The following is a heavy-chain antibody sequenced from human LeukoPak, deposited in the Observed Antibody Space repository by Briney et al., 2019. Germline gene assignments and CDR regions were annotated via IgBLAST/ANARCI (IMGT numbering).Heavy chain of an antibody. CDR3: ARVGHGSGSLVDY. CDR2: INHSGST. D-gene: IGHD3-10*01. J-gene: IGHJ4*02. V-gene: IGHV4-34*01. CDR1: GGSFSGYY. Sequence: SETLSLTCAVYGGSFSGYYWSWIRQPPGKGLEWIGEINHSGSTNYNPSLKSRVTISVDTSKNQFSLKLSSVTAADTAVYYCARVGHGSGSLVDYWGQGTLVTVSS.